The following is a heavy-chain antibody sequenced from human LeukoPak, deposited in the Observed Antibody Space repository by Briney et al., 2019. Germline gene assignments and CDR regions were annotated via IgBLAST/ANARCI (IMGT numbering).Heavy chain of an antibody. CDR3: ARVKQQLAIYYFDY. CDR2: ISSSSSYI. V-gene: IGHV3-21*01. D-gene: IGHD6-13*01. J-gene: IGHJ4*02. Sequence: GGSLRLSCAASGFTFTTHSMNWVRQAPGKGLEWVSSISSSSSYIYYADSVKGRFTISRDNAKNSLYLQMNSLRAEDTAVYYCARVKQQLAIYYFDYWGQGTLVTVSS. CDR1: GFTFTTHS.